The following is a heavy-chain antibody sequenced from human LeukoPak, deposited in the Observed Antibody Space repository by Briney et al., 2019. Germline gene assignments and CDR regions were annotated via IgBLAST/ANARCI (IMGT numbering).Heavy chain of an antibody. CDR3: AKSEGSSSARRFDY. V-gene: IGHV3-23*01. J-gene: IGHJ4*02. CDR1: GFIFTSYA. D-gene: IGHD6-19*01. Sequence: PGGSLRLSCAASGFIFTSYAMSWVRQAPGKGLEWVSAISAGGENTDYADSVKGRFTISRDNSKNTLYLQVNSLRAEDTAAYYCAKSEGSSSARRFDYWGRGILVTVSS. CDR2: ISAGGENT.